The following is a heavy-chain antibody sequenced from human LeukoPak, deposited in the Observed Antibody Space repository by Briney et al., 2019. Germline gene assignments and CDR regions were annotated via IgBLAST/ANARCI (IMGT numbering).Heavy chain of an antibody. J-gene: IGHJ4*02. Sequence: GGSLTHSCAASGLTFSSYWMTWVRQPPGKGLEWVGNMNQDGSEKYYADSVKGGFTIFRDNAENSVYLQVNSLTAEDTAVYYCARDKRVGASLFDYWGQESRVTVSS. V-gene: IGHV3-7*01. CDR1: GLTFSSYW. CDR2: MNQDGSEK. CDR3: ARDKRVGASLFDY. D-gene: IGHD1-26*01.